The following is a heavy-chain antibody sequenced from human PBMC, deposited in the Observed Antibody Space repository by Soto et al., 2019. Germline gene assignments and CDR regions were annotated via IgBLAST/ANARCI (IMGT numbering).Heavy chain of an antibody. CDR2: IFHSGTS. V-gene: IGHV4-4*02. CDR3: ARVVLTITRGAFDA. CDR1: GGSISSSHW. D-gene: IGHD3-9*01. J-gene: IGHJ3*01. Sequence: QAQLQESGPGLVKPSGTLSLTCAVSGGSISSSHWWTWVRQSPGKGLEYIGEIFHSGTSNSNPSLKSRVTLSVDKSKNHFSLTLTSVTAADTAVYYCARVVLTITRGAFDAWGQGTLVIVSS.